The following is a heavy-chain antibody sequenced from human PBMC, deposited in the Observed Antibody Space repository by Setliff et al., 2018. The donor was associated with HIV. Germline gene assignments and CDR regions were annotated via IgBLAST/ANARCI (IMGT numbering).Heavy chain of an antibody. CDR3: AGGRYFRDIRDSRFDF. CDR2: MYHSGST. V-gene: IGHV4-31*03. D-gene: IGHD3-9*01. Sequence: SETLSLTCSVSGVSITTDGYYWRWIRHYPGKGLEWIGYMYHSGSTYYNASLASRLIMSLDPSKNQFSLKLNSMTAADTAMYYCAGGRYFRDIRDSRFDFWGQGMLVTVS. CDR1: GVSITTDGYY. J-gene: IGHJ4*02.